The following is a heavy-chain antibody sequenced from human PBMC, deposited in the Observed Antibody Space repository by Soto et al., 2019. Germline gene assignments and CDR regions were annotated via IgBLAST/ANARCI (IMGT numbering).Heavy chain of an antibody. J-gene: IGHJ4*02. Sequence: EVQLVESGGGLVQPGGSLRLSCAASGFTFSNYWMTWVRQAPGSGLECVANINQDGSEKYYVDSVKGRFSISRDNAKNSLDLQMNSLRAEDTAVYYCARQQSAHPSFDYWGQGSLVTVSS. CDR2: INQDGSEK. V-gene: IGHV3-7*01. CDR3: ARQQSAHPSFDY. CDR1: GFTFSNYW.